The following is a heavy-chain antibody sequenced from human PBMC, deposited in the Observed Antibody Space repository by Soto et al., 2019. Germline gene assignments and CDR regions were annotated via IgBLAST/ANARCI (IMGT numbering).Heavy chain of an antibody. V-gene: IGHV1-46*01. CDR1: GYTFTSYY. Sequence: ASVKVSCNASGYTFTSYYMHWVRQAPGQGLEWMGIINPSGGSTSYAQKFQGRVTMTRDTSTSTVYMELSSLRSEDTAVYYCARRNGQLRPLDYWGPGTLVTVSS. CDR3: ARRNGQLRPLDY. D-gene: IGHD1-7*01. J-gene: IGHJ4*02. CDR2: INPSGGST.